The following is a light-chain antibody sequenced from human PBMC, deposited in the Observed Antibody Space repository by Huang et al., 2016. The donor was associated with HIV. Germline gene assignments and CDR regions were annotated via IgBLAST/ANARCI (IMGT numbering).Light chain of an antibody. CDR1: QNLLHSNGDNY. CDR3: MQALQTPWT. CDR2: LGS. J-gene: IGKJ1*01. Sequence: DIVMTQSPLSLPVTPGEPASISCRSSQNLLHSNGDNYLDWYLQKPGQSPKLLIYLGSNRASGVPDRFSGSGSGTDFTLKIGRVEAEDVGVYYCMQALQTPWTFGQGTKVEIK. V-gene: IGKV2-28*01.